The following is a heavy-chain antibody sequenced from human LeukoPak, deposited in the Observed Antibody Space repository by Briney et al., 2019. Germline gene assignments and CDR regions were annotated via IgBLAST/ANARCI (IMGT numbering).Heavy chain of an antibody. CDR2: IWHSGST. V-gene: IGHV4-38-2*02. Sequence: SETLSLTCTVSNYSISSGYYWCWIRQPPGKGLEWIGIIWHSGSTYYNPSLKSRVTISVDTSKTQFSLKLRSVTAADTAVYYCAGCSGGSPIDAFHIWGQGTMVTVSS. J-gene: IGHJ3*02. D-gene: IGHD2-15*01. CDR1: NYSISSGYY. CDR3: AGCSGGSPIDAFHI.